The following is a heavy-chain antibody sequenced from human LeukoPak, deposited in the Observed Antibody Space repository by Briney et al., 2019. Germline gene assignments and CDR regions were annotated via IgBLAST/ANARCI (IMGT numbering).Heavy chain of an antibody. J-gene: IGHJ6*02. V-gene: IGHV4-39*01. CDR3: ARLVGATSGLLLRSYYYYGMDV. CDR1: GGSISSGSRH. D-gene: IGHD1-26*01. Sequence: SETLSLTCTVSGGSISSGSRHWGWFRQSPGKGLEWIGSIYDSRTIYYNTSLNSRVTISAVTSKNQFSLQLNSVTAADTAVYYCARLVGATSGLLLRSYYYYGMDVWGQGTTVTVSS. CDR2: IYDSRTI.